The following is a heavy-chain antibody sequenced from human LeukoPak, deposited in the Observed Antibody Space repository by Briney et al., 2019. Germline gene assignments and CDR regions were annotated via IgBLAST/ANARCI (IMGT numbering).Heavy chain of an antibody. D-gene: IGHD3-10*01. CDR1: GFTFSSYA. Sequence: GGSLRLSCAASGFTFSSYAMHWVRQAPGKGLEWVAVISYDGSNKYYADSVKGRLTISRDNSKNTLYLQMNSLRAEDTAVYYCARDVSGGSGSYFCDYWGQGTLVTVSS. CDR2: ISYDGSNK. CDR3: ARDVSGGSGSYFCDY. V-gene: IGHV3-30*04. J-gene: IGHJ4*02.